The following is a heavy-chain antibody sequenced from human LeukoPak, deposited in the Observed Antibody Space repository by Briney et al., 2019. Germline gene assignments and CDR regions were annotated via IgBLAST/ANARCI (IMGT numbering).Heavy chain of an antibody. CDR1: GFTFSSYG. D-gene: IGHD1-1*01. J-gene: IGHJ4*02. CDR3: ARAPLGRNWNFDY. CDR2: ISYDGSNK. Sequence: GGSLRLSCAASGFTFSSYGMSWVRQAPGKGLEWVAVISYDGSNKYYADSVKGRFTISRDNSKNTLYLQMNSLRAEDTAVYYCARAPLGRNWNFDYWGQGTLVTVSS. V-gene: IGHV3-30*03.